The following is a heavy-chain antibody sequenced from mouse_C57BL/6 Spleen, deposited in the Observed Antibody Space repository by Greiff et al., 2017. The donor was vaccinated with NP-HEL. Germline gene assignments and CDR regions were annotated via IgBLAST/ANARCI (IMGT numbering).Heavy chain of an antibody. V-gene: IGHV1-52*01. CDR1: GYTFTSYW. CDR3: ARSAYYPSFDY. Sequence: QVQLQQPGAELVRPGSSVKLSCKASGYTFTSYWMHWVKQRPIQGLEWIGNIDPSDSETHYNQKFKDKATLTVDKSSSTAYMQLSSLTSEDSAVYYCARSAYYPSFDYWGQGTTLTVSS. D-gene: IGHD2-10*01. J-gene: IGHJ2*01. CDR2: IDPSDSET.